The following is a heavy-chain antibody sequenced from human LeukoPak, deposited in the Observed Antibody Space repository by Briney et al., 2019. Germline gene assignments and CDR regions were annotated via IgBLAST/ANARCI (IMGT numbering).Heavy chain of an antibody. V-gene: IGHV3-30-3*01. CDR2: ISNDGNKK. CDR3: ASSRTYHYDNSGPADGY. D-gene: IGHD3-22*01. J-gene: IGHJ4*02. CDR1: GFTFSAHA. Sequence: GGSLRLSCTASGFTFSAHAMHWVRQAPGKGLEWLAVISNDGNKKFYADSVKGRFTLSRDNFNNPLYLQINSLTPEDTAFYYCASSRTYHYDNSGPADGYWGQGTLVTVSS.